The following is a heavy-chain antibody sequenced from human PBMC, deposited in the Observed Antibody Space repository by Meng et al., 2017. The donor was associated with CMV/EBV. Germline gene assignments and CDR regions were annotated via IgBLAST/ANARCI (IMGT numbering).Heavy chain of an antibody. CDR1: GFIFSDYY. Sequence: GESLKISCAASGFIFSDYYMSWIRQAPGKGLEWVSYITSSGRTKYYADSVKGRFTISRDNAKNSLYLQMNSLRAEDTALYYCARDLPSDPSLDPIGLDYRGQGTLVTVSS. CDR2: ITSSGRTK. V-gene: IGHV3-11*01. J-gene: IGHJ4*02. D-gene: IGHD1-1*01. CDR3: ARDLPSDPSLDPIGLDY.